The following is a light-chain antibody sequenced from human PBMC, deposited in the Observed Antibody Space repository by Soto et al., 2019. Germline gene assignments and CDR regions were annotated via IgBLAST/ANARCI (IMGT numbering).Light chain of an antibody. CDR2: GAS. CDR3: QQYGSSGT. V-gene: IGKV3-20*01. Sequence: EFVLTQSPAILSVSPGERATLSCRASQSVGSYLAWYQQKPGQAPRLLIYGASNRATGIPDRFSGSGSGTDFTLTISRLEPEDFAVYYCQQYGSSGTFGQGTKVDIK. CDR1: QSVGSY. J-gene: IGKJ1*01.